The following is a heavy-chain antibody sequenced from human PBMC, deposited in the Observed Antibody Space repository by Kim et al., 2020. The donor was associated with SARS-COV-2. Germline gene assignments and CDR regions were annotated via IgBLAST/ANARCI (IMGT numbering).Heavy chain of an antibody. J-gene: IGHJ3*02. CDR3: ARASITGTTPAFDI. D-gene: IGHD1-20*01. Sequence: NPSLKSRVTISVDTSKNQFSLKLSSVTAADTAVYYCARASITGTTPAFDIWGQGTMVTVSS. V-gene: IGHV4-59*01.